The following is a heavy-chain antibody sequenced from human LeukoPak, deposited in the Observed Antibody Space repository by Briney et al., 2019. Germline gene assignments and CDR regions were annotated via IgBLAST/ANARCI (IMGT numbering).Heavy chain of an antibody. D-gene: IGHD3-9*01. Sequence: SETLSLTCTDSGGSISSYYWSWIRQPPGKGLEWIGYIYYSGSTNYNPSLKSRVTISVDTSKNQFSLKLSSVTAADTAVYYCASSDILTGDDAFDIWGQGTMVTVSS. CDR3: ASSDILTGDDAFDI. CDR1: GGSISSYY. CDR2: IYYSGST. V-gene: IGHV4-59*01. J-gene: IGHJ3*02.